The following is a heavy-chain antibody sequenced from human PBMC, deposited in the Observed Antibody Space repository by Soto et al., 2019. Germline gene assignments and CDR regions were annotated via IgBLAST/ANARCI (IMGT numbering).Heavy chain of an antibody. CDR1: GGSISSGGYS. CDR3: VRGGIAGHWFDP. J-gene: IGHJ5*02. CDR2: IFHSGST. V-gene: IGHV4-31*11. D-gene: IGHD2-15*01. Sequence: SETLSLTCAVSGGSISSGGYSWSWIRQPPGKGLEWLGYIFHSGSTLYNPSLRGRLTLSADTSRNQLSLYLTSVTAADTAVYYCVRGGIAGHWFDPWGQGILVTVSS.